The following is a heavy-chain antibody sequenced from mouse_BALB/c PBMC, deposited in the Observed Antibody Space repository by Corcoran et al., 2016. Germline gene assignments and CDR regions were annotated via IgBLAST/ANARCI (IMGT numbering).Heavy chain of an antibody. CDR1: GYSLNNYG. CDR2: INTYTGEP. V-gene: IGHV9-3-1*01. J-gene: IGHJ4*01. Sequence: QIQLVQSGPELKKPGETVKSSCKASGYSLNNYGMNWVKQAPGQGLKWRGWINTYTGEPTYADDFKGRFAFSLETSASTAYLQINNLKNEDTATYCCAREPTAMDYWGQGTSVTVSS. CDR3: AREPTAMDY.